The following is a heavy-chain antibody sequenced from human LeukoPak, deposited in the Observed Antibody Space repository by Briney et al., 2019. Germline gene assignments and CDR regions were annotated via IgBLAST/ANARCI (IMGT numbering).Heavy chain of an antibody. CDR1: GGSISSSSYY. V-gene: IGHV4-39*07. CDR2: IYHSGST. CDR3: ARTTGTTSRYGMDV. J-gene: IGHJ6*02. Sequence: ASETLSLTCSVSGGSISSSSYYWGWIRQPPGKGLEWIGEIYHSGSTNYNPSLKSRVTISVDKSKNQFSLKLSSVTAADTAVYYCARTTGTTSRYGMDVWGQGTTVTVSS. D-gene: IGHD1-1*01.